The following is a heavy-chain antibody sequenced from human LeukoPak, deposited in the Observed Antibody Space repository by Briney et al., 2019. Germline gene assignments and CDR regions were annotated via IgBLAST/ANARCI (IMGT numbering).Heavy chain of an antibody. Sequence: GASLRLSCAASGFPFSSYAMSWVRQAPGKGLEWVSGISGSGGRTYYADSVKVRFTISRDNSMNTLYLQMNSLRAEDTAVYYCAKPRYSSRWYWFDPWGQGTLVTVSS. CDR1: GFPFSSYA. D-gene: IGHD6-13*01. CDR2: ISGSGGRT. J-gene: IGHJ5*02. CDR3: AKPRYSSRWYWFDP. V-gene: IGHV3-23*01.